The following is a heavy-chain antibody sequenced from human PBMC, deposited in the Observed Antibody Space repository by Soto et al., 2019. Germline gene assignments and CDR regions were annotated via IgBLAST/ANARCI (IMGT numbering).Heavy chain of an antibody. V-gene: IGHV1-46*03. D-gene: IGHD6-19*01. CDR1: GYTFTSHY. J-gene: IGHJ4*02. Sequence: QVQLVQSGAEVKKPGAAVEVSCKASGYTFTSHYVHWVRQAPGQGLEWMGLINANSGTTSYAQKFQGRVTMTRDTSTSTVYMELSSLRFEDTAVYYCARERKLETSAWARDYWGQGTLVTVSS. CDR2: INANSGTT. CDR3: ARERKLETSAWARDY.